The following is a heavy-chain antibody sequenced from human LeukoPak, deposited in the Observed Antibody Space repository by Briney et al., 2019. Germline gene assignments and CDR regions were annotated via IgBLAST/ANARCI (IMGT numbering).Heavy chain of an antibody. CDR2: ISSSSSYI. CDR3: ARDRGGSYYGGGH. Sequence: GGSLRLSCAASGFTFGSYSMNWVRQAPGKGLEWVSSISSSSSYIYYADSVKGRFTISRDNAKNSLYLQMNSLRAEDTAVYYCARDRGGSYYGGGHWGQGTLVTVSS. J-gene: IGHJ4*02. D-gene: IGHD1-26*01. CDR1: GFTFGSYS. V-gene: IGHV3-21*01.